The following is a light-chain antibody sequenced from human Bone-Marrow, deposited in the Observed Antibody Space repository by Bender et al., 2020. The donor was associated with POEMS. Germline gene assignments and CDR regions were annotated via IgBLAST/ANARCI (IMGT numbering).Light chain of an antibody. V-gene: IGLV4-69*01. CDR2: VNSDGSH. Sequence: QLVLTQSSSASASLGASVKLTCTLSSGHSNYIIAWHQQQPEKGPRYLMKVNSDGSHSKGDGIPDRFSGSSSGAGRYLTIASLQSEDEADYYCQTWDTGIVVFGGGTKLTVL. CDR1: SGHSNYI. J-gene: IGLJ2*01. CDR3: QTWDTGIVV.